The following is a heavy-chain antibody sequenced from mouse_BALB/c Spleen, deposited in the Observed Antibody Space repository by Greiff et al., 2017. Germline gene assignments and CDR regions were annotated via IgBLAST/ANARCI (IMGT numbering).Heavy chain of an antibody. J-gene: IGHJ3*01. CDR1: GYTFTSYY. CDR3: TRRGLFYDLFAY. D-gene: IGHD2-4*01. V-gene: IGHV1S81*02. Sequence: QVQLQQSGAELVKPGASVKLSCKASGYTFTSYYMYWVKQRPGQGLEWIGEINPSNGGTNFNEKFKSKATLTVDKSSSTAYMQLSSLTSEDSAVYYCTRRGLFYDLFAYWGQGTLVTVSA. CDR2: INPSNGGT.